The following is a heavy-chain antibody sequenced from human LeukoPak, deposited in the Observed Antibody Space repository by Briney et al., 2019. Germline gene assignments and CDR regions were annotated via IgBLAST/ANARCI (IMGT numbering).Heavy chain of an antibody. D-gene: IGHD6-6*01. CDR2: ISSSSSYI. Sequence: GRSLRLSCAASGFTFSSYSMNLVRQAPGKGLEWVSSISSSSSYIYYADSVKGRFTISRDNAKNSLYLQMNSLRAEDTAVYYCARVGVRYSSSATFDYWGQGTLVTVSS. J-gene: IGHJ4*02. V-gene: IGHV3-21*01. CDR3: ARVGVRYSSSATFDY. CDR1: GFTFSSYS.